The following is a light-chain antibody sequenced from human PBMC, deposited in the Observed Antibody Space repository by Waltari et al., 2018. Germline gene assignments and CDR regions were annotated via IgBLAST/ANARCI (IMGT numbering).Light chain of an antibody. CDR1: SRDVGAYKH. V-gene: IGLV2-14*01. J-gene: IGLJ2*01. Sequence: QSALTQPASVSGSPGQSITISCSVTSRDVGAYKHVSWFQQHPGKVPRLLISDVSERPSGVSDRFSGSKSGNTASLTISNLQAEDEADYYCNAYTRSASFVFGGGTKLTVL. CDR2: DVS. CDR3: NAYTRSASFV.